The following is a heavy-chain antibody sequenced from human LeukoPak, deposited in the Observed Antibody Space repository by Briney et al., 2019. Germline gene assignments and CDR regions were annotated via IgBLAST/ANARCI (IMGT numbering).Heavy chain of an antibody. J-gene: IGHJ3*02. CDR1: GYSISSGYY. CDR3: ARVPYYYDSSGYWGAFDI. Sequence: SETLSLTCTVSGYSISSGYYWSWIRQPPGKGLEWIGEINHSGSTNYNPSLKSRVTISVDTSKNQFSLKLSSVTAADTAVYYCARVPYYYDSSGYWGAFDIWGQGTMVTVSS. D-gene: IGHD3-22*01. CDR2: INHSGST. V-gene: IGHV4-38-2*02.